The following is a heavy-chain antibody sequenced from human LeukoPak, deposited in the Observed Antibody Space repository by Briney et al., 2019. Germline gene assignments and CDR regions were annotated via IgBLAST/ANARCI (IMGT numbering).Heavy chain of an antibody. Sequence: GGSLRLSGAASGFTFSSYAMSWVRQAPGKGLEWVSGISASGGSTYYADSVKGRFTISRDNSRNTLDLQMNSLRAEDTAVYYCAKVLGYCSGGTCYSDSVYWGQGTLVTVSS. CDR2: ISASGGST. J-gene: IGHJ4*02. D-gene: IGHD2-15*01. CDR1: GFTFSSYA. CDR3: AKVLGYCSGGTCYSDSVY. V-gene: IGHV3-23*01.